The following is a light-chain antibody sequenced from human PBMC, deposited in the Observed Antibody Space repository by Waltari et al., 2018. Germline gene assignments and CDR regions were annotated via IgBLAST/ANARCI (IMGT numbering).Light chain of an antibody. Sequence: QSVLTQPPSASAAPGQRVTISCFGSSSNIGDNYVSWYQQLPGTAPKLLIYDNGNRPAGIPDRFSGSRSGTSATLGITGLQTGDEADYYCGTWDRSLNGGVFGGGTKLTVL. CDR3: GTWDRSLNGGV. J-gene: IGLJ3*02. CDR1: SSNIGDNY. V-gene: IGLV1-51*01. CDR2: DNG.